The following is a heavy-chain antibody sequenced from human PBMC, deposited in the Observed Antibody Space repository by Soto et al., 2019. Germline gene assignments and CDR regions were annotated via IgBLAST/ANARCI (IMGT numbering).Heavy chain of an antibody. D-gene: IGHD6-13*01. CDR3: ARGVFQLVPGS. CDR1: GFTFSSYN. CDR2: ISSSSSYI. Sequence: EVQLVESGGGLVKPGGSLRLSCAASGFTFSSYNMNWVRQAPGKGLEWVSSISSSSSYIYYADSVKGRFTISRDNAKNSLYLQMNSLRAEDTAVYYCARGVFQLVPGSWGQGTLVTVSS. J-gene: IGHJ4*02. V-gene: IGHV3-21*01.